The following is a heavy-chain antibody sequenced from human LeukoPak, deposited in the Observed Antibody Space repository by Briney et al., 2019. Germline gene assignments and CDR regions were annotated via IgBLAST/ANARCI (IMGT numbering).Heavy chain of an antibody. J-gene: IGHJ4*02. CDR3: ARFGGGGY. CDR1: GGSVSSGSYY. CDR2: IYYSGST. Sequence: SETLSLTCTVSGGSVSSGSYYWSWIRQPPGKGLEWIGYIYYSGSTNYNPSLKSRVTISVDTSKNQFSLKLSSVTAADTAVYYCARFGGGGYWGQGTPVTVSS. D-gene: IGHD3-10*01. V-gene: IGHV4-61*01.